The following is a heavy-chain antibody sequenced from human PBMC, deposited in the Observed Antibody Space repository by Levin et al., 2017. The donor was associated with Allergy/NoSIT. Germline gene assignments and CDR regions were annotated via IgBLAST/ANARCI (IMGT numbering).Heavy chain of an antibody. CDR2: IRSKANSYAT. CDR3: TRPYYYGSGSYVGY. J-gene: IGHJ4*02. D-gene: IGHD3-10*01. CDR1: GFTFSGSA. Sequence: GGSLRLSCAASGFTFSGSAMHWVRQASGKGLEWVGRIRSKANSYATAYAASVKGRFTISRDDSKNTAYLQMNSLKTEDTAVYYCTRPYYYGSGSYVGYWGQGTLVTVSS. V-gene: IGHV3-73*01.